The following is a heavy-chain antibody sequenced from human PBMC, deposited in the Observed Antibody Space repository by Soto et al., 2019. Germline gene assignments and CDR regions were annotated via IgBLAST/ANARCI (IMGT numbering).Heavy chain of an antibody. J-gene: IGHJ6*02. CDR1: GFTFSDFG. CDR3: AKNYDSSGYHLDV. D-gene: IGHD3-22*01. Sequence: QVQVVESGGGVVQSGRSLRLFCEASGFTFSDFGMHWVRQAPGKGLEWVAVISNDGNNKYYADSVRGRFTISRDSSKSTVYLQMNSLRAEDTALYYCAKNYDSSGYHLDVWGQGTTVTVSS. V-gene: IGHV3-30*18. CDR2: ISNDGNNK.